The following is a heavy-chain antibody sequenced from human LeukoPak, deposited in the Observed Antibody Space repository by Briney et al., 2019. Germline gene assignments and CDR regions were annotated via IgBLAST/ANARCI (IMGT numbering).Heavy chain of an antibody. CDR2: ISSSSSYI. V-gene: IGHV3-21*01. CDR3: ARDGVYYDSSGYLYYFDY. CDR1: GFTFSSYS. D-gene: IGHD3-22*01. J-gene: IGHJ4*02. Sequence: GGSLRLSCAASGFTFSSYSMNWVRQAPGKELEWVSSISSSSSYIYYADSVKGRFTISRDNAKNSLYLQMNSLRAEDTAVYYCARDGVYYDSSGYLYYFDYWGQGTLVTVSS.